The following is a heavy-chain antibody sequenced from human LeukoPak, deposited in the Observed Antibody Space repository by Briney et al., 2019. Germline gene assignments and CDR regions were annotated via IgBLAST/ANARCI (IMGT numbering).Heavy chain of an antibody. Sequence: GGSLRLSCAASGFTFSSSGMHWVRQAPGKGLEWVAVIGHDGNHQDFVDSVKGRFTISRDNSKYTLFLQMNSLRAEDTAVYYCVKDNGPAASRYDRGWFDPWGQGTLVTVSA. CDR1: GFTFSSSG. J-gene: IGHJ5*02. CDR3: VKDNGPAASRYDRGWFDP. CDR2: IGHDGNHQ. D-gene: IGHD3-16*02. V-gene: IGHV3-33*06.